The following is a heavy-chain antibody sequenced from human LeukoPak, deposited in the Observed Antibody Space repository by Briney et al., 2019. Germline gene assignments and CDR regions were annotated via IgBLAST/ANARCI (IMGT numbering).Heavy chain of an antibody. CDR1: GFTFNSYA. V-gene: IGHV3-23*01. Sequence: GGSLRLSCAASGFTFNSYAMNWVRQAPGKGLEWVSAISGSGGSTYYADSVKGRFTISRDNSKNTLYLQMNSLRAEDTAVYYCARKVGYGYALDYWGQGTLVTVSS. CDR3: ARKVGYGYALDY. CDR2: ISGSGGST. J-gene: IGHJ4*02. D-gene: IGHD5-18*01.